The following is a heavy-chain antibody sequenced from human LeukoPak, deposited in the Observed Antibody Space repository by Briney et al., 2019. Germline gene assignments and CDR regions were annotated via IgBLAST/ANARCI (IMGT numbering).Heavy chain of an antibody. Sequence: SETLSLTCAVYGGSFSGYYWSWIRQPPGEGLEWIGEINHSGSTNYNPSLKSRVTISVDTSKNQFSLKLSSVTAADTAVYYCARGYYYMDVWGKGTTVTVSS. CDR1: GGSFSGYY. CDR3: ARGYYYMDV. CDR2: INHSGST. V-gene: IGHV4-34*01. J-gene: IGHJ6*03.